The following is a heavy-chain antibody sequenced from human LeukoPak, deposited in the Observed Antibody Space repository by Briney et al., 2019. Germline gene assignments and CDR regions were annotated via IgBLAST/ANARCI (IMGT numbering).Heavy chain of an antibody. CDR2: ISAYNGNT. CDR1: GYTFTSYG. J-gene: IGHJ4*02. D-gene: IGHD3-10*01. V-gene: IGHV1-18*04. Sequence: GASVKVSCKASGYTFTSYGISWVRQAPGQGLEWMGWISAYNGNTNYAQKLQGRVTMTTDTSTSTAYTELRSLRSDDTAVYYCARLQLLWFGELLSGYYFDYWGQGTLVTVSS. CDR3: ARLQLLWFGELLSGYYFDY.